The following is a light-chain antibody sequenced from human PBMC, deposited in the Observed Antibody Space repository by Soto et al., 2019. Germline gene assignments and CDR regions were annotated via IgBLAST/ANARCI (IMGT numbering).Light chain of an antibody. J-gene: IGKJ1*01. Sequence: EIFLTQSPFSLTLSPVERATLSCRVSQNVRDRYLAWYQQKPGQAPSLLIYDTSTRATGVPDRFSGSGSGTDFALTISRVEPEDFAIYFCQQYGSSPGTFGQGTKVDIK. CDR3: QQYGSSPGT. V-gene: IGKV3-20*01. CDR2: DTS. CDR1: QNVRDRY.